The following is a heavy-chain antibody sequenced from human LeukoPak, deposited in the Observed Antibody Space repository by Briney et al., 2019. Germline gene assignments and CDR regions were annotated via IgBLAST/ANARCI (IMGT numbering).Heavy chain of an antibody. V-gene: IGHV1-46*01. D-gene: IGHD3-22*01. J-gene: IGHJ4*02. CDR3: ARAWSYYDSSGYYRTVGFDY. CDR1: GYTFTSYY. CDR2: INPSGGST. Sequence: ASVKVSCKASGYTFTSYYMHWVRQAPGQGLEWMGIINPSGGSTSYAQKFQGRVTMTRDMSTSTVYMELSSLRSEDTAVYYCARAWSYYDSSGYYRTVGFDYWGQGTLVTVSS.